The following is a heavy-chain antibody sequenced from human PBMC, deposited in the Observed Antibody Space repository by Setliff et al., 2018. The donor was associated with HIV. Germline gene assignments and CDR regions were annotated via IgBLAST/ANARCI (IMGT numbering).Heavy chain of an antibody. CDR3: IRRRRAPGAADLESY. Sequence: GESLKISCKGSGYDFTYNWIAWVRKMPGKGLEWMGIIFPSDSDIRYSPSLEGQVTISADRSINTAFLQWSSLEASDTAMYYCIRRRRAPGAADLESYWGQGTLVTVSS. CDR2: IFPSDSDI. J-gene: IGHJ4*02. V-gene: IGHV5-51*01. CDR1: GYDFTYNW. D-gene: IGHD7-27*01.